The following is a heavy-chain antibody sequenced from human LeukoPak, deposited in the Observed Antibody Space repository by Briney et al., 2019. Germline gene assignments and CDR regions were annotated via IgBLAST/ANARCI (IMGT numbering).Heavy chain of an antibody. CDR1: GFTFSSYT. V-gene: IGHV3-23*01. CDR3: AKDGGLWVSAHWGDS. J-gene: IGHJ4*02. Sequence: GGSLRLSCAASGFTFSSYTMSWVRQAPGKGLEWASTITTSDGNTYYADSVKGRFTVSRDNSKNTLFLQMNSLRAEDTAVYYCAKDGGLWVSAHWGDSWGRGTLVTVSS. CDR2: ITTSDGNT. D-gene: IGHD7-27*01.